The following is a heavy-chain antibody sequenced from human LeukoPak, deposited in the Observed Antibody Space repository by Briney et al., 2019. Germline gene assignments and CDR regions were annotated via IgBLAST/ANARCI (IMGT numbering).Heavy chain of an antibody. CDR2: ISTSSTYI. Sequence: PGGSLRLSCAASGFTFSSYSMNWVRQAPGKGLEWVSCISTSSTYIFYADSVKGRFTISRDNAKNSLYLQMNSLRVEDTAVYYCARGDGDVFDIWGQGTMVTVSS. V-gene: IGHV3-21*01. CDR1: GFTFSSYS. J-gene: IGHJ3*02. CDR3: ARGDGDVFDI.